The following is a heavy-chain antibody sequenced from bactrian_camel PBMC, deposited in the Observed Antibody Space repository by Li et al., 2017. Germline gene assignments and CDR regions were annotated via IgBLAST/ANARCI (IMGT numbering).Heavy chain of an antibody. J-gene: IGHJ4*01. CDR2: ISTDGGST. V-gene: IGHV3S53*01. CDR1: TMTYRSNA. Sequence: HVQLVESGGGSVQIGGSLRLSCAVRSTMTYRSNALAWFRQVSGQEREGVAAISTDGGSTYYADSVKGRFTISQDNAKNTVYMQMDSLDTRDTAIYYCAARAGICIRDDHWSRMKYKGQGTQVTVS. D-gene: IGHD7*01.